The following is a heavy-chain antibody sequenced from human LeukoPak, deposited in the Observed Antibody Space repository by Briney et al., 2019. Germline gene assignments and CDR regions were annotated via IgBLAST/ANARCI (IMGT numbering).Heavy chain of an antibody. V-gene: IGHV1-2*06. CDR2: INPNSGGT. D-gene: IGHD2-2*01. CDR3: ARDFLVPAAPYNWFDP. Sequence: GASVKVSCKASGYTFTGYYMHWVRQAPGQGLEWMGRINPNSGGTNYAQKFQGRVTITRDTSISTAYMELSRLRSDDTAVCYCARDFLVPAAPYNWFDPWGQGTLVTVSS. J-gene: IGHJ5*02. CDR1: GYTFTGYY.